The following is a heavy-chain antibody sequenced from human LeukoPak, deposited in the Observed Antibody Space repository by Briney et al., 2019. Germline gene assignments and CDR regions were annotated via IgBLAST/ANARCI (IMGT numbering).Heavy chain of an antibody. CDR3: AKGVLGWFDP. CDR1: GFRFSSYA. J-gene: IGHJ5*02. CDR2: ISGSGVST. D-gene: IGHD3-16*01. Sequence: PGGSLRLACAASGFRFSSYAMSWVRQAPGKGLEWVSAISGSGVSTYYADSVKGRFTVSRDNSKNTLYLQMSSLRAEDTAVYYCAKGVLGWFDPWGQGTLVTVSS. V-gene: IGHV3-23*01.